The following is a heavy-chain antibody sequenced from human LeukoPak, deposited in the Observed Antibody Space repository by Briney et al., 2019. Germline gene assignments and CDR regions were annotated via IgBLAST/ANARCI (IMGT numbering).Heavy chain of an antibody. CDR2: ISAYNGNT. V-gene: IGHV1-18*01. D-gene: IGHD2-15*01. CDR3: ARGIGCSSGSCYSGTVDYGMDV. Sequence: ASVKVSCKASGYTFTSYGISWVRQAPGQGLEWMGWISAYNGNTNSAQKLQCRVTMTTDTSTSTTYMELRSLRSDDTAVYYCARGIGCSSGSCYSGTVDYGMDVWGQGTTVTVSS. J-gene: IGHJ6*02. CDR1: GYTFTSYG.